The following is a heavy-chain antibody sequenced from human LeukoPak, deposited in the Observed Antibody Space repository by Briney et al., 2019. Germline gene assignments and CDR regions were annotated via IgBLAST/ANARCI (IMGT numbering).Heavy chain of an antibody. D-gene: IGHD6-6*01. CDR1: GGSISSSSYY. J-gene: IGHJ2*01. V-gene: IGHV4-39*01. CDR2: IYYSGST. Sequence: PSETLSLTCTVSGGSISSSSYYWGWIRQPPGKGLEWIGSIYYSGSTYYNPSLKSRVTISVDTSKNQFSLKLSSVTAADTAVYYCARGTRPVIAARPDYWYFDLWGRGTLVTVSS. CDR3: ARGTRPVIAARPDYWYFDL.